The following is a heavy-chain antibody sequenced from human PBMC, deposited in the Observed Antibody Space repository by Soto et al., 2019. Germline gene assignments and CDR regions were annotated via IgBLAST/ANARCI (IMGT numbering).Heavy chain of an antibody. Sequence: QVQLVQSGAEVKKPGASVKVSCKASGYTFTSYGISWVRQAPGQGLEWMGWVNAYNGNTNYAQKFQSRVTMTTDTTTSTDYMELRSLRSDDTAVYYCEREAVSGRTGFDYWGQGTLVTVSS. CDR2: VNAYNGNT. V-gene: IGHV1-18*01. CDR3: EREAVSGRTGFDY. J-gene: IGHJ4*02. D-gene: IGHD6-19*01. CDR1: GYTFTSYG.